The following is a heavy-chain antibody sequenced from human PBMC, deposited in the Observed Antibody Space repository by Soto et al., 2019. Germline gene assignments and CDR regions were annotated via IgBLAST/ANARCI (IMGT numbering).Heavy chain of an antibody. CDR2: IYPGDSDT. CDR1: GYSFTSYW. J-gene: IGHJ3*02. V-gene: IGHV5-51*01. Sequence: GESLKISCKGSGYSFTSYWIGWVRQMPGKGLEWMGIIYPGDSDTRYSPSFQGQVTISADKSISTAYLQWSSLKASDTAMYYCARRDFWGPAPAGDAFDIWGQGTMVTVSS. CDR3: ARRDFWGPAPAGDAFDI. D-gene: IGHD3-16*01.